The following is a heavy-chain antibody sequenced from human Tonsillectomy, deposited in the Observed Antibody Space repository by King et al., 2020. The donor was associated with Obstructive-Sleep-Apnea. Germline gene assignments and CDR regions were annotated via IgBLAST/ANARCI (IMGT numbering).Heavy chain of an antibody. J-gene: IGHJ4*02. CDR1: GFTFSSYS. CDR3: AYFGSSGYYSYFDY. CDR2: ISYDGNKK. D-gene: IGHD3-22*01. Sequence: VQLVESGGGVVQPGRSLRLSCAASGFTFSSYSMHWVRQAPGKGLEWVALISYDGNKKYYADSVKGRFTISSDNSKSALFLQMNSLRAEDTAVYYCAYFGSSGYYSYFDYWGQGTLVTVSS. V-gene: IGHV3-30-3*01.